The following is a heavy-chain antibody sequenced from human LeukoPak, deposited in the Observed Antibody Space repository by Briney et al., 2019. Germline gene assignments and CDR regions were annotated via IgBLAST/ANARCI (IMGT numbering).Heavy chain of an antibody. V-gene: IGHV3-21*01. J-gene: IGHJ6*02. D-gene: IGHD6-6*01. CDR3: ARDEQLVLCDV. Sequence: GGSLRLSCAASGFTFSSYSMNWVRQAPGKGLEWVSSISSSSSYIYYADSVKGRFTISRDNAKNSLYLQMNSLRAEDTAEYYCARDEQLVLCDVWGQGTTVTVSS. CDR1: GFTFSSYS. CDR2: ISSSSSYI.